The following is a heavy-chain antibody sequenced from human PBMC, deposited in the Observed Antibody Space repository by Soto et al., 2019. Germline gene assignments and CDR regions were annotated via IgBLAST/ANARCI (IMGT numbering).Heavy chain of an antibody. CDR2: ISTYYGNP. CDR3: ARGRTRALDY. Sequence: QIQLVQSGAEVKKPGASVKVSCKASGYIFTSQGISWVRQAPGQGLEWMGWISTYYGNPNYAQKLQGRVTMTTNTPTTTAFLELRSLTSDDTAVYYCARGRTRALDYWGQGTPVIVSS. J-gene: IGHJ4*02. CDR1: GYIFTSQG. V-gene: IGHV1-18*01. D-gene: IGHD1-7*01.